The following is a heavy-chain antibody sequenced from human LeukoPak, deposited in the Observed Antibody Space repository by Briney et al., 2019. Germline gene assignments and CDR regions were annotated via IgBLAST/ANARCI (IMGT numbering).Heavy chain of an antibody. J-gene: IGHJ5*02. D-gene: IGHD5-12*01. CDR1: GYSFTSYW. CDR3: ARQEGLRSWFDP. Sequence: GESLKISCKGSGYSFTSYWSGWVRQLPGKGLGWREIIYLVDSDTRYSSSFQGQVTISADKTISTAYLQWSSLKASDTAMYYCARQEGLRSWFDPWGQGTLVTVSS. V-gene: IGHV5-51*01. CDR2: IYLVDSDT.